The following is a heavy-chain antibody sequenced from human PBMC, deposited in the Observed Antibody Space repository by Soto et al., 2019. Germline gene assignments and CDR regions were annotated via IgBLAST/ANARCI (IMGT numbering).Heavy chain of an antibody. Sequence: GGSLRLSCAASGFTFSSYSMNWVRQAPGKGLEWVSYISSSSSTIYYADSVKGRFTISRDNAKNTLYLQMNSLRAEETAMYYCARAYYDSSGPFDYWGQGTLVTVSS. J-gene: IGHJ4*02. CDR2: ISSSSSTI. CDR1: GFTFSSYS. CDR3: ARAYYDSSGPFDY. D-gene: IGHD3-22*01. V-gene: IGHV3-48*01.